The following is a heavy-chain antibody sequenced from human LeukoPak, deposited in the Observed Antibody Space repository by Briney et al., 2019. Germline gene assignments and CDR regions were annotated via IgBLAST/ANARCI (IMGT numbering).Heavy chain of an antibody. D-gene: IGHD6-19*01. J-gene: IGHJ4*02. CDR2: ISGSGGST. CDR1: GFTFYSYA. Sequence: GGSLRLSCAASGFTFYSYAMTWVRQAPGKGLEWVSAISGSGGSTYYADSVKGRFTISRDNSKNTLYLQMNSLRAEDTAVYYCAIPYRGSGWHLRDYFDYWGQGTLVTVSS. CDR3: AIPYRGSGWHLRDYFDY. V-gene: IGHV3-23*01.